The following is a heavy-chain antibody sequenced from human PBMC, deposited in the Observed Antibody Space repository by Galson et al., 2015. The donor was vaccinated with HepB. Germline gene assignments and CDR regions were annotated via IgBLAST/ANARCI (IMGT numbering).Heavy chain of an antibody. J-gene: IGHJ5*02. CDR2: IIPILGIA. CDR3: ARGFSSLLYNWFDP. CDR1: GGTFSSYT. Sequence: SVKVSCKASGGTFSSYTISWVRQAPGQGLEWMGRIIPILGIANYAQKFQGRVTITADKSTSTAYMELSSLRSEDTAVYYCARGFSSLLYNWFDPWGQGTLVTVSS. V-gene: IGHV1-69*02. D-gene: IGHD6-13*01.